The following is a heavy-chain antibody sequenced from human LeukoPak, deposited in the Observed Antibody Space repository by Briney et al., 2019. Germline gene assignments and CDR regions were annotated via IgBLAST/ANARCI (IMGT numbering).Heavy chain of an antibody. J-gene: IGHJ3*02. V-gene: IGHV3-48*01. Sequence: GGSLRLSCAASGFTFSSYSMNWVRQAPGKVPEWVSYIDARSGITYYADSVQGRFTISRDNAQESVFLQMNSLRADDTAVYYCAGTYDFGRGPPGDAFDNWGPGTLVTVSS. CDR3: AGTYDFGRGPPGDAFDN. CDR1: GFTFSSYS. CDR2: IDARSGIT. D-gene: IGHD3-3*01.